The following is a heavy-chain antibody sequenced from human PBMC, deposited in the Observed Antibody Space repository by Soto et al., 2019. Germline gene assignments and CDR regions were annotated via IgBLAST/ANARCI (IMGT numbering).Heavy chain of an antibody. D-gene: IGHD1-26*01. V-gene: IGHV4-34*11. Sequence: SETLSLICAVYGGSFSGYYWTWIRQAPGKGLEWLGYIYHIGTTRYNPSLKSRATISLDTSKSQFSLRLTSVTAADTAVYFCARESIVGATRFDPWGHGTLVTVSS. J-gene: IGHJ5*02. CDR2: IYHIGTT. CDR3: ARESIVGATRFDP. CDR1: GGSFSGYY.